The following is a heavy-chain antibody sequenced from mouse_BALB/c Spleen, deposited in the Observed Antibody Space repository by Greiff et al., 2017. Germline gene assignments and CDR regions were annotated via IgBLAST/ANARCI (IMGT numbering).Heavy chain of an antibody. J-gene: IGHJ2*01. CDR1: GYTFTSYY. V-gene: IGHV14-4*02. CDR3: NCGGY. CDR2: IDPENGDT. Sequence: EVQLQQSGTVLARPGASVKMSCKASGYTFTSYYMHWVKQRPEQGLEWIGWIDPENGDTEYAPKFQGKATMTADTSSNTAYLQLSSLTSEDTAVYYCNCGGYWGQGTTLTVSS.